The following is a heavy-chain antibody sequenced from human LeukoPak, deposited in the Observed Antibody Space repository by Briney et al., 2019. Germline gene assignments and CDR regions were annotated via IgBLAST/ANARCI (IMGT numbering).Heavy chain of an antibody. CDR3: AKRSAMVYYFDY. Sequence: GGSLRLSCAASGFTFSSYAMSWVRHAPVKGLEWFSAISGSGGSTYYADSVKGRFTISRDNSKNTLYLQMNSLRAEDTAVYYCAKRSAMVYYFDYWGQGTLVTVSS. D-gene: IGHD5-18*01. CDR2: ISGSGGST. CDR1: GFTFSSYA. J-gene: IGHJ4*02. V-gene: IGHV3-23*01.